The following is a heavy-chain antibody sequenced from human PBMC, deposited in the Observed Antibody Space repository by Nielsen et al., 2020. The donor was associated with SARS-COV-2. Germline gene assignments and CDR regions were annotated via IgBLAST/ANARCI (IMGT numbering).Heavy chain of an antibody. J-gene: IGHJ4*02. CDR3: ARSRRGYSGYDLPYY. CDR1: GFTFSSYG. D-gene: IGHD5-12*01. V-gene: IGHV3-30*03. Sequence: GGSLRLSCAASGFTFSSYGMHWVRQAPGKGLEWVAVISSDGSNKYYADSVKGRFTISRDNSKNTLYLQMNSLRAEDTAVYYCARSRRGYSGYDLPYYWGQGTLVTVSS. CDR2: ISSDGSNK.